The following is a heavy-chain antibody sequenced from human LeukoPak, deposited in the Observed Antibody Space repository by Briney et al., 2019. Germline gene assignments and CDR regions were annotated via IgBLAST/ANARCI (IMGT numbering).Heavy chain of an antibody. V-gene: IGHV3-23*01. D-gene: IGHD2-2*01. CDR3: AARPRMPPRFDY. J-gene: IGHJ4*02. CDR2: ISNGGGSA. CDR1: GFTFSSYP. Sequence: GGSLRLSCAASGFTFSSYPMSWVRQAPGKGLQWVSAISNGGGSAYYADSAKGRFTISRDNSKSTLYLQMNSLRAEDTAMYYCAARPRMPPRFDYWGQGTLVTVSS.